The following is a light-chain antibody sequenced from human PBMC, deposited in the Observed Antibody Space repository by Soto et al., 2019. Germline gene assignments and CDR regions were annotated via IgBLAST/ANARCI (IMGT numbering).Light chain of an antibody. CDR3: HQYNNWPWT. CDR1: QTISNW. Sequence: DIQMTQSPSTLSASVGERVTITSRASQTISNWLAWYQQIPGKAPRLLIYGASNLEGGVPSRFSGSGSGTEFTLTISSLQPDDFATYYCHQYNNWPWTFGQGTKVDIK. J-gene: IGKJ1*01. V-gene: IGKV1-5*01. CDR2: GAS.